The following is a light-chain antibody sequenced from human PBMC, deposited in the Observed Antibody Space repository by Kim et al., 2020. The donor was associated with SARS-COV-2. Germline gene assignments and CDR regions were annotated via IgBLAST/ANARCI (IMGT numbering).Light chain of an antibody. CDR3: QAWDSSTAAV. CDR2: QDS. CDR1: KVGDKY. J-gene: IGLJ2*01. V-gene: IGLV3-1*01. Sequence: VSPGQTASITCSGDKVGDKYACWYQQKPGQSPVLVINQDSKRPSGIPERFSGSNSGNTATLTISGTQAMDEADYYCQAWDSSTAAVFGGGTQLTVL.